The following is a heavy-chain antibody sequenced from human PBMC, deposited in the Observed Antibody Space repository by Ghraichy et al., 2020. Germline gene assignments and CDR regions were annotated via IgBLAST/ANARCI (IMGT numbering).Heavy chain of an antibody. CDR3: AKDSVVRGIAVAGPTYYFGY. CDR2: ISGSGGST. J-gene: IGHJ4*02. CDR1: GFTFSSYA. D-gene: IGHD6-19*01. Sequence: GGSLRLSCAASGFTFSSYAMSWVRQAPGKGLEWVSAISGSGGSTYYADSVKGRFTISRDNSKNTLYLQMNSLRAEDTAVYYCAKDSVVRGIAVAGPTYYFGYWGQGTLVTVSS. V-gene: IGHV3-23*01.